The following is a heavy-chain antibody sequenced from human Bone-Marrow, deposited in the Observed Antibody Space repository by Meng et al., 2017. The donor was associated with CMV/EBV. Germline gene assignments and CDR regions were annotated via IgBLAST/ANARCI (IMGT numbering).Heavy chain of an antibody. CDR2: VYYSGNT. CDR3: ARRLGQQSIYFDY. J-gene: IGHJ4*02. D-gene: IGHD6-13*01. CDR1: GGSISSYY. Sequence: QLQLQESGPGLVKPSETLSLTCTVSGGSISSYYWSWIRQPPGAGLEWIGYVYYSGNTNYNPSLKSRVTISVDTSKNQFSLKLSSVTAADTAIYYCARRLGQQSIYFDYWGQGTLVTVSS. V-gene: IGHV4-59*01.